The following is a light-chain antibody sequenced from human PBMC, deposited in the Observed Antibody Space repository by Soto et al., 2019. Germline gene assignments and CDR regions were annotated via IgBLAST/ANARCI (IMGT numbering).Light chain of an antibody. CDR3: QQYNNWVLT. Sequence: EIVMTQSPATLSVSPGERATLSCRASQSVSSNLAWYQQKPGQAPRLLIYGASTRATGIPARFSGSGSGTEFTLTISSLEDEDFAVYYCQQYNNWVLTFDHGTKGEIK. CDR1: QSVSSN. CDR2: GAS. V-gene: IGKV3-15*01. J-gene: IGKJ1*01.